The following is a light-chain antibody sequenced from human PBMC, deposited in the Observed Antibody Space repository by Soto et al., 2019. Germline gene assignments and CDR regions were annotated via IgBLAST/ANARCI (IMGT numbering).Light chain of an antibody. Sequence: EIVMTQSPATLSVSPGERATLSCRASQSVSNSLAWYQQKPGQAPRLLIYGASTRFSGIPARFSGSGSGTEFPLTISSLQSEDFAVYYCQQYNNWPRTFGQGTKVEIK. V-gene: IGKV3-15*01. CDR2: GAS. CDR3: QQYNNWPRT. CDR1: QSVSNS. J-gene: IGKJ1*01.